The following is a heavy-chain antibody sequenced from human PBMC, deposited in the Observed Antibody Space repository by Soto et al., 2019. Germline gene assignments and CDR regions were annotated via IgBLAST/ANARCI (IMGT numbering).Heavy chain of an antibody. CDR2: INVYNGNT. CDR3: ARDTSRGEYDY. Sequence: ASVKASSKASGYTFTCNCLSWVRRAPGRGLEWRGWINVYNGNTNYAQKLQGRVTMTTDTSTSTAYLDLRSLRSDDTAVYFCARDTSRGEYDYWGQGTLVTVSS. CDR1: GYTFTCNC. J-gene: IGHJ4*02. V-gene: IGHV1-18*01. D-gene: IGHD3-10*01.